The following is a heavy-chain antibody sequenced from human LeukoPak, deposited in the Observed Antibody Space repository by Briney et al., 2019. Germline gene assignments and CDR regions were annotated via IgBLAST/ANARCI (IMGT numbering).Heavy chain of an antibody. CDR1: GFTFSSYG. CDR3: AKDASRFQLYSYGYRPFDY. Sequence: GGSLRLSCAASGFTFSSYGMHWVRQAPGKGLEWVAVISYDGSNKYYADSVKGRFTISRDNSKNTLYLQMNSLRAEDTAVYYCAKDASRFQLYSYGYRPFDYWGQGTLVTVSS. J-gene: IGHJ4*02. D-gene: IGHD5-18*01. CDR2: ISYDGSNK. V-gene: IGHV3-30*18.